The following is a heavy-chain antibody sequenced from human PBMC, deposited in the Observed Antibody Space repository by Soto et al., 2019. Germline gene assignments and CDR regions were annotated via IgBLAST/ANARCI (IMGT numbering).Heavy chain of an antibody. CDR3: ARVDWSTSKIAV. CDR2: ISHNATA. CDR1: GDSVSSGASH. J-gene: IGHJ6*02. V-gene: IGHV4-61*08. D-gene: IGHD3-9*01. Sequence: QLQESGPGLRKPSETLSLTCTVSGDSVSSGASHWTWIRQSPGKGLEWIGYISHNATADCNPSLKSRVSVSVDTSKNQFSLKLTSATTADTAVYYCARVDWSTSKIAVWGQGTTVTVSS.